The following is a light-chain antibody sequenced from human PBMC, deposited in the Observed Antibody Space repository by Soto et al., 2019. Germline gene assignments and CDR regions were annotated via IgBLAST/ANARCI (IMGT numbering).Light chain of an antibody. CDR1: QSISSW. CDR2: DAS. J-gene: IGKJ1*01. CDR3: LQSYSRT. V-gene: IGKV1-5*01. Sequence: IQMPQSPSTLSASVGDRVTITCRASQSISSWLAWYQQKPGKAPKLLIYDASTLQSGVPSRYNCSGSGTDFTLTISRLQPEDFSTYYCLQSYSRTFGQRTKVDIK.